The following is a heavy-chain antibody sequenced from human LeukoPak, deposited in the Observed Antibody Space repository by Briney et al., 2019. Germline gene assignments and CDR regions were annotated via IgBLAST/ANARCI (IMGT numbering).Heavy chain of an antibody. J-gene: IGHJ4*02. D-gene: IGHD6-19*01. CDR1: GGSFSGYY. V-gene: IGHV4-34*01. Sequence: SETLSLTCAVYGGSFSGYYWSWIRQPPGKGLGWIGEINHSGSTNYNPSLKSRVTISVDTSKNQFSLKLSSVTAADTAVYYCARGPEWLVLGYWGQGTLVTVSS. CDR3: ARGPEWLVLGY. CDR2: INHSGST.